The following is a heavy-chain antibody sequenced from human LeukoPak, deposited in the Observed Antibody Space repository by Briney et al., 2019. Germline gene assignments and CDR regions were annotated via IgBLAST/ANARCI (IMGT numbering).Heavy chain of an antibody. CDR2: INHSGST. D-gene: IGHD3-10*01. CDR3: ARLGFLYGSGSYYRD. CDR1: GGSFSGYY. J-gene: IGHJ4*02. V-gene: IGHV4-34*01. Sequence: SETLSLTCAVYGGSFSGYYWSWIRQPPGKGLEWIGEINHSGSTNYNPSLKSRVTLSVDTSKNQFSLKLSSVTAADTAVYYCARLGFLYGSGSYYRDWGQGTLVTVSS.